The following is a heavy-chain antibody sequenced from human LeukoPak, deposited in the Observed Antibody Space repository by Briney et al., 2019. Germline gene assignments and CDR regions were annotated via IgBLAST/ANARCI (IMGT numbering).Heavy chain of an antibody. Sequence: AGSLTLSCAASGFTFSGSEMNWVRQAPGKGLEWVSYISSTGSMIYYADSVKGRFTISRDNAKNSLYLQMNSLRAEDTSVYYCARELKGRSDAFDIWGQGTMVTVSS. D-gene: IGHD3-10*01. V-gene: IGHV3-48*03. CDR3: ARELKGRSDAFDI. J-gene: IGHJ3*02. CDR1: GFTFSGSE. CDR2: ISSTGSMI.